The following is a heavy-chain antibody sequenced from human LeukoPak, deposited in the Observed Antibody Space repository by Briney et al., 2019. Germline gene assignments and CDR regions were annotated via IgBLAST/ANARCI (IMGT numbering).Heavy chain of an antibody. CDR2: ISYDGSNK. J-gene: IGHJ4*02. Sequence: GGSLRLSCAASGFTFSSYGMHWVRQAPGKGLEWVAVISYDGSNKYYADSVKGRFTISRDNSKNTLYLQMNSLRAEDTAVYYCAKDDPPRGSRGNYFDYWGQGTLVTVSS. CDR1: GFTFSSYG. D-gene: IGHD1-26*01. V-gene: IGHV3-30*18. CDR3: AKDDPPRGSRGNYFDY.